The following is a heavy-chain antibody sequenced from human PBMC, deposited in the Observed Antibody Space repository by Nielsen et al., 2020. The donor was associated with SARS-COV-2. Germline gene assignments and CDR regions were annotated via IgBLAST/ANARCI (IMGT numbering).Heavy chain of an antibody. D-gene: IGHD5-12*01. J-gene: IGHJ6*02. CDR1: GGTFSSYA. CDR3: ARDEEAPGPLSGYAYYYYGMDV. CDR2: IIPIFGTA. Sequence: SVKVSCKASGGTFSSYAISWVRQAPGQGLEWMGGIIPIFGTANYAQKFQGRVTITADKSTSTAYMELSSLRSEDTAVYYCARDEEAPGPLSGYAYYYYGMDVWGQGTTVTVSS. V-gene: IGHV1-69*06.